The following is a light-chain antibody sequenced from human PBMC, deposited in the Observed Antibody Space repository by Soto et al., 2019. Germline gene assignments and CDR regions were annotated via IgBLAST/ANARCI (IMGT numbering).Light chain of an antibody. CDR2: DTS. CDR1: QSVVRY. V-gene: IGKV3-11*01. Sequence: EIVLTQSPATLSLSPGERATLSCRASQSVVRYLAWYQQKPGQAPRLLIYDTSNRVTGVPARFSGSGSGTDFSLTISSLEPEDFAVYYCQQRASWPWTFGQGTKVEIK. CDR3: QQRASWPWT. J-gene: IGKJ1*01.